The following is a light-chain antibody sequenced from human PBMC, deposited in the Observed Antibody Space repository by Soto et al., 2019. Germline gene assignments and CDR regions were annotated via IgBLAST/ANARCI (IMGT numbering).Light chain of an antibody. CDR3: QQYNTYPIT. CDR2: AAA. J-gene: IGKJ4*01. Sequence: DIQMTQSPSSLSASVGDRVTITCRASQDISNNLAWFQQKPGRAPESLIYAAASLQRGVPSRFSGRGSGTDFTLTISSLQPEDFATYYCQQYNTYPITFGGGTKVDIK. CDR1: QDISNN. V-gene: IGKV1-16*01.